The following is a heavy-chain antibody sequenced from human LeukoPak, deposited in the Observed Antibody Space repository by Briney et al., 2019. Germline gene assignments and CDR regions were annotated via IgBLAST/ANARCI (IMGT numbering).Heavy chain of an antibody. Sequence: SETLSLTCTLSGGSISTYYWSWIRQPPGKGLEWIGYIYHSGSTNYNPSLKSRVTISVDTSKNQFSLKLSSVTAADTAVYYCARGARPFRYYYDSSGYYPPWGQGTLVTVSS. CDR2: IYHSGST. CDR1: GGSISTYY. D-gene: IGHD3-22*01. V-gene: IGHV4-59*12. CDR3: ARGARPFRYYYDSSGYYPP. J-gene: IGHJ5*02.